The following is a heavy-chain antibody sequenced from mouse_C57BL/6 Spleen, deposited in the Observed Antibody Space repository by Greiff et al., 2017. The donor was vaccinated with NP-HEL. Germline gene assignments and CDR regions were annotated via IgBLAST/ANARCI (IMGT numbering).Heavy chain of an antibody. J-gene: IGHJ3*01. V-gene: IGHV1-18*01. CDR3: ARADSYDYDPWFAY. Sequence: VHVKQSGPELVKPGASVKIPCKASGYTFTDYNMDWVKQSHGKSLEWIGDINPNNGGTIYNQKFKGKATLTVDKSSSTAYMELRSLTSEDTAVYYCARADSYDYDPWFAYWGQGTLVTVSA. CDR1: GYTFTDYN. CDR2: INPNNGGT. D-gene: IGHD2-4*01.